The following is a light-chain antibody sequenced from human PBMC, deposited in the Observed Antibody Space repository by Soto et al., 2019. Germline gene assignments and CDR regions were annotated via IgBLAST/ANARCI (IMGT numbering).Light chain of an antibody. CDR2: GDD. V-gene: IGLV1-44*01. CDR1: SSNIGSHT. Sequence: QSVLTQPPSTSGTPGQRVAISCSGTSSNIGSHTVNWYQQLPGTAPKLLIYGDDQRPSGVPGRFSGSKSGTSASLAISGLQPEDEVDYYCASWDDRLNGPVFGGGTKLTVL. J-gene: IGLJ3*02. CDR3: ASWDDRLNGPV.